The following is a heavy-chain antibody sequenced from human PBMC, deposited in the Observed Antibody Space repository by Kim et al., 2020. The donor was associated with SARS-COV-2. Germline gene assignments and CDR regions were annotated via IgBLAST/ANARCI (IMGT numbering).Heavy chain of an antibody. CDR3: AKGSYYDILTGYHSSHYGMDV. CDR1: GFTFSSYG. Sequence: GGSLRLSCAASGFTFSSYGMHWVRQAPGKGLEWVAVISYDGSNKYYADSVKGRFTISRDNSKNTLYLQMNSLRAEDTAVYYCAKGSYYDILTGYHSSHYGMDVWGQGTTVTVSS. CDR2: ISYDGSNK. D-gene: IGHD3-9*01. V-gene: IGHV3-30*18. J-gene: IGHJ6*02.